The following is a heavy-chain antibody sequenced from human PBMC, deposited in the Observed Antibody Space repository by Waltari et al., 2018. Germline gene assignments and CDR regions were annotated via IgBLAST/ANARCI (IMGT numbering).Heavy chain of an antibody. J-gene: IGHJ3*02. Sequence: QVQLVQSGAEVKKPGDSVKVSCKASGYTFTSYAMHWVRQAPGQRLEWMGWINAGNGNTKYSQKFQGRVTITRDTSAITAYMELSSLRSEDTAVYYCARVEGAAGLDIWGQGTMVTVSS. CDR1: GYTFTSYA. CDR3: ARVEGAAGLDI. CDR2: INAGNGNT. D-gene: IGHD3-16*01. V-gene: IGHV1-3*01.